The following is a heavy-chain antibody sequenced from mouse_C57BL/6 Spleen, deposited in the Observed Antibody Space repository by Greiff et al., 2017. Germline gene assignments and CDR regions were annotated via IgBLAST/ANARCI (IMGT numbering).Heavy chain of an antibody. Sequence: VQLKESGPELVKPGASVKISCKASGYSFTDSNMNWVKQSNGKSLEWIGVINPNYGTTSYNQKFKGKATLTVDQSSSTAYMQLNSLTSEDSAVYYCARSTAQATSFAYWGQGTLVTVSA. J-gene: IGHJ3*01. CDR3: ARSTAQATSFAY. CDR2: INPNYGTT. V-gene: IGHV1-39*01. CDR1: GYSFTDSN. D-gene: IGHD3-2*02.